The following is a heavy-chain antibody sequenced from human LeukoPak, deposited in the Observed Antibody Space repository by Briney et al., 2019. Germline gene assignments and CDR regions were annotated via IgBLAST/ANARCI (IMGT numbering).Heavy chain of an antibody. D-gene: IGHD6-13*01. J-gene: IGHJ4*02. CDR3: TRHDDHIYSSSWYNY. CDR1: GFTFSGSA. Sequence: GGSLRLSCAASGFTFSGSAMHWVRQASGKGLEWVGRIRSKANSYATAYAASVKGRFTISRDDSKNTAYLQMNSLKTEDTAVYYCTRHDDHIYSSSWYNYWGQGTLVTVSS. CDR2: IRSKANSYAT. V-gene: IGHV3-73*01.